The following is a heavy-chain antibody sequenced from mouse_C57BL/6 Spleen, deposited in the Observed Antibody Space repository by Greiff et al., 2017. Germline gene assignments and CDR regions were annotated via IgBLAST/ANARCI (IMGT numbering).Heavy chain of an antibody. CDR3: ARSLFDY. CDR1: GYAFSSSW. CDR2: IYPGDGDT. J-gene: IGHJ2*01. D-gene: IGHD6-2*01. Sequence: VQVVESGPELVKPGASVKISCKASGYAFSSSWMNWVKQRPGKGLEWIGRIYPGDGDTNYNGKFKGKATLTADKSSSTAYMQLSSLTSEDSAVYFWARSLFDYGGQGTTLTVSS. V-gene: IGHV1-82*01.